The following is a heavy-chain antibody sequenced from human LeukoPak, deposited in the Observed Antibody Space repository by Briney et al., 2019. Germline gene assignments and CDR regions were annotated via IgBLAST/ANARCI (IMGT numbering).Heavy chain of an antibody. CDR3: ARADSSGYYRSSLRAFDY. CDR2: ISAYNGNT. V-gene: IGHV1-18*01. J-gene: IGHJ4*02. CDR1: GGTFSSYA. D-gene: IGHD3-22*01. Sequence: ASVKVSCKASGGTFSSYAISWVRQAPGQGLEWMGWISAYNGNTNYAQKLQGRVTMTTDTSTSTAYMELRSLRSDDTAVYYCARADSSGYYRSSLRAFDYWGQGTLVTVSS.